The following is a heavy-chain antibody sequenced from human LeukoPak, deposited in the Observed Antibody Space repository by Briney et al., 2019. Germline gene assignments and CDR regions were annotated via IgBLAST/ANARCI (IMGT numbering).Heavy chain of an antibody. CDR2: ISGSGGST. CDR1: GFTFSSYA. V-gene: IGHV3-23*01. Sequence: GGSLRLSCAASGFTFSSYAVSWVRQAPGKGLEWVSAISGSGGSTYYADSVKGRFTISRDNSKNTLYLQMNSLRAEDTAVYYCAKGQATVTTVVVDAFDIWGQGTMVTVSS. D-gene: IGHD4-17*01. CDR3: AKGQATVTTVVVDAFDI. J-gene: IGHJ3*02.